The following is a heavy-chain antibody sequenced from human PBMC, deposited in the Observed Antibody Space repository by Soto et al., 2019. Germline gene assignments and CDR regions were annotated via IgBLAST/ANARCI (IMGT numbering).Heavy chain of an antibody. D-gene: IGHD2-8*01. V-gene: IGHV4-34*01. CDR3: ARGPSRLLMGDSFA. Sequence: ETLSLTCAVYGGSFSGHYWSWIRQPPGKGLEWIGEISHSGSTTYNPSLESRVAISVDTSMNQFSLKLNSVTAADTAVYYCARGPSRLLMGDSFAWGQGTLVTVSS. J-gene: IGHJ5*02. CDR1: GGSFSGHY. CDR2: ISHSGST.